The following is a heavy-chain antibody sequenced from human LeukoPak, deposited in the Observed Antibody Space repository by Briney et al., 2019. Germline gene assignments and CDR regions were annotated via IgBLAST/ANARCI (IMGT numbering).Heavy chain of an antibody. J-gene: IGHJ4*02. CDR3: ASDSYGYGDY. V-gene: IGHV3-48*03. CDR1: GFTFSSYE. D-gene: IGHD5-18*01. CDR2: ISSSGSTI. Sequence: GGSLRLSCAASGFTFSSYEMNWVRQAPGKGLEWVSYISSSGSTIYYADSVKGRFTISRDNAKNSLYLQVNSLRAEDTAVYYCASDSYGYGDYWGQGTLVTVSS.